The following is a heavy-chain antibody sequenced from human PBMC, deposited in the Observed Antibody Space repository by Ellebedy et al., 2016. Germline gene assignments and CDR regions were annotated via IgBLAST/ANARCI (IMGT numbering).Heavy chain of an antibody. Sequence: GGSLRLXCAASGFTFSSYSMNWVRQVPGKGLEWVSYISSSSSTIYYADSVKGRFTISRDNAKNSLFLQMNSLRVEDTAVYYCARDGSEWSRDYWGQGTLVTVSS. D-gene: IGHD3-3*01. J-gene: IGHJ4*02. CDR3: ARDGSEWSRDY. CDR2: ISSSSSTI. CDR1: GFTFSSYS. V-gene: IGHV3-48*01.